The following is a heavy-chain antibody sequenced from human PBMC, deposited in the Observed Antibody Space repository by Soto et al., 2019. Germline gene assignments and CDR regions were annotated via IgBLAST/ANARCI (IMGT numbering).Heavy chain of an antibody. CDR2: ISSDGANK. Sequence: GSLRLSCAVFGFTFNIRCHPGMSWVRQAPGKGPEWVSTISSDGANKHYAESVKGRFTISKDTSRNTVDLHMNSLGAEDTAMYFCVSWVSQHFDYWGQGILVTVSS. CDR3: VSWVSQHFDY. J-gene: IGHJ4*02. D-gene: IGHD2-8*01. V-gene: IGHV3-23*01. CDR1: GFTFNIRCHPG.